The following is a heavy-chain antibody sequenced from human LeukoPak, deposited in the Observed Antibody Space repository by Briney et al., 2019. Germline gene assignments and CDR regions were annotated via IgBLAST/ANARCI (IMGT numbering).Heavy chain of an antibody. CDR3: ARGRGKVGATKLGYYYYYMDV. D-gene: IGHD1-26*01. J-gene: IGHJ6*03. Sequence: SVKVSCKASGGTFSSYAISWVRQAPGHGLEWMGGIIPIFGTANYAQKFQGRVTITTDESTSTAYMELSSLRSEDTAVYYCARGRGKVGATKLGYYYYYMDVWGKGTTVTVSS. CDR1: GGTFSSYA. CDR2: IIPIFGTA. V-gene: IGHV1-69*05.